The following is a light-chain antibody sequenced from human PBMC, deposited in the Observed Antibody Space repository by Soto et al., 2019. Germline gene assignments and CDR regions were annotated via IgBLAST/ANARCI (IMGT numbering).Light chain of an antibody. CDR3: QQYGGSVYT. J-gene: IGKJ2*01. CDR1: QSVRSNY. Sequence: EIVLTQSPGTLSLSPGEGATLSCRASQSVRSNYLAWYQQKPGQAPRLLIFGASTRATGIPGRFSGSESGTDFTLTITRLEPEDFAVYYCQQYGGSVYTFGQGTKVEIK. V-gene: IGKV3-20*01. CDR2: GAS.